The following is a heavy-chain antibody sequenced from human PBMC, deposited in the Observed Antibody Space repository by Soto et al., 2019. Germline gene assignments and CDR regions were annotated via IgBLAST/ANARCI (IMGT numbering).Heavy chain of an antibody. Sequence: QVQLVQSGGEVKKPGASVKLSCTASGYTFTSYGISWVRQAPGQGLEWMGWISAYNGKTNYAQNVQGRVTMTTDTPTKTAYMDLRRLRSDDTAVYYCARGRDVNYNHGMDVWGQGTTLTVSS. CDR1: GYTFTSYG. J-gene: IGHJ6*02. V-gene: IGHV1-18*01. CDR3: ARGRDVNYNHGMDV. CDR2: ISAYNGKT.